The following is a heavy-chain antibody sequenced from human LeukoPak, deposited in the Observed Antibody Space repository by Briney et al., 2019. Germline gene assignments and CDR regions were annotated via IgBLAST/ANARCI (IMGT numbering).Heavy chain of an antibody. CDR2: IYHSGST. CDR1: GGSISSSNW. Sequence: PSETLSLTCAVSGGSISSSNWWSWVRQPPGKGLEWIGEIYHSGSTNYNPSLKSRVTISVDTSKNQFSLKLSSVTAADTAVYYCARDAGHQLSRRNYYAMDVWGQGTTVTVSS. J-gene: IGHJ6*02. V-gene: IGHV4-4*02. CDR3: ARDAGHQLSRRNYYAMDV. D-gene: IGHD1-1*01.